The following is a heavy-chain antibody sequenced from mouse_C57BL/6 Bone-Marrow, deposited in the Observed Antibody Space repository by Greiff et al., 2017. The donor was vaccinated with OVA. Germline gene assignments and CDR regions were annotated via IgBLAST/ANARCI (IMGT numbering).Heavy chain of an antibody. V-gene: IGHV10-1*01. CDR2: IRSKSNNYAT. Sequence: DVMLVESGGGLVQPKGSLKLSCAASGFSFNTYAMNWVRQAPGKGLEWVARIRSKSNNYATYYADSVKDRFTISRDDSESMLYLQMNNLKTEDTAMYYCVRRGYYGPMDYWGQGTSVTVSS. CDR1: GFSFNTYA. J-gene: IGHJ4*01. CDR3: VRRGYYGPMDY. D-gene: IGHD1-1*01.